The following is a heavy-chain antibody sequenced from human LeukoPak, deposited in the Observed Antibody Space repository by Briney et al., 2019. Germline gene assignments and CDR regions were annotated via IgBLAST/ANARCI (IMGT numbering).Heavy chain of an antibody. Sequence: PSETLSLTCAVYGGSFGGYYWSWIRQPPGKGLEWIGEINHSGSTNYNPSLKSRVTISVDTSKNQFSLKLSSVTAADTAVYYCARRTTGTTRPFDYWGQGTLVTVSS. D-gene: IGHD1-1*01. CDR2: INHSGST. CDR1: GGSFGGYY. J-gene: IGHJ4*02. CDR3: ARRTTGTTRPFDY. V-gene: IGHV4-34*01.